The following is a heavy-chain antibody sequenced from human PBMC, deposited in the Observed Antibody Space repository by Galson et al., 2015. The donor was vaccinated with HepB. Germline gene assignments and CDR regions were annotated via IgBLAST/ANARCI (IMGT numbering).Heavy chain of an antibody. CDR3: ARSNAFGSWYVYYYYMDV. CDR2: ISSSSSTI. D-gene: IGHD6-13*01. J-gene: IGHJ6*03. Sequence: SLRLSCAASGFTFSSYSMNWVRQAPGKGLEWVSYISSSSSTIYYADSVKGRFTISRDNAKNSLYLQMNSLRDEDTAVYYCARSNAFGSWYVYYYYMDVWGKGTTVTVSS. V-gene: IGHV3-48*02. CDR1: GFTFSSYS.